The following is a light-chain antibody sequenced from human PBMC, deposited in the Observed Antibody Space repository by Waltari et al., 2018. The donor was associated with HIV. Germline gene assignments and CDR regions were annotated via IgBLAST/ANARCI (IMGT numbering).Light chain of an antibody. CDR3: QQYHDWPPWT. CDR2: GAS. V-gene: IGKV3-15*01. CDR1: QRIATN. J-gene: IGKJ1*01. Sequence: EIVLTQSPVTLSVSLGQRATLYCRASQRIATNLAWYQQRPGQGPRLLIYGASTRATGIPARFTGSGSGTDFTLTISILQSEDSAVYYCQQYHDWPPWTFGQGTKVEIK.